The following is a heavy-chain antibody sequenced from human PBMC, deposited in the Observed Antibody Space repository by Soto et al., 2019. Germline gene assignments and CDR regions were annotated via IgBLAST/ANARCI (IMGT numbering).Heavy chain of an antibody. CDR1: GYTFTTYE. CDR2: MSPSSGNT. J-gene: IGHJ6*02. D-gene: IGHD3-10*01. CDR3: ARVGGQLFGDHGMDV. V-gene: IGHV1-8*01. Sequence: QVQLVQSGAEVKKPGASVKVSCKASGYTFTTYEINWVRQVPGQGLEWMRWMSPSSGNTGYVDQFRGRVSMTSNTSVTTAYMELRSLRSEDTAVYSCARVGGQLFGDHGMDVWGQGTTVTVSS.